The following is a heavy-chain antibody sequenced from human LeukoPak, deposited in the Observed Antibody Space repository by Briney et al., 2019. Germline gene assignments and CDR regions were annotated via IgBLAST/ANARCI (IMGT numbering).Heavy chain of an antibody. J-gene: IGHJ4*02. CDR3: ARGGSGGTEGYDSSGPFPNFDY. D-gene: IGHD3-22*01. V-gene: IGHV1-46*01. CDR1: GYTFTSYY. Sequence: ASVKVSCKASGYTFTSYYMHWVRQAPGQGLEWTGIINPSDGSTSYAQKFQGRVTMTRDTSTSTVYMELSSLRSEDTAVYYCARGGSGGTEGYDSSGPFPNFDYWGQGTLVTVSS. CDR2: INPSDGST.